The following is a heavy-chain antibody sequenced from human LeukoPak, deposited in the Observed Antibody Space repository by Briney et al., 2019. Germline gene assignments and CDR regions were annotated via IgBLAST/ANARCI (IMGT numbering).Heavy chain of an antibody. J-gene: IGHJ6*03. CDR3: ARRSYSSSWYGFGYYYYMDV. Sequence: GGSLRLSCAASGFTFSSYSMNWVRQAPGKGLEWVSYISSSGSTIYYADSVKGRFTISRDNAKNSLYLQMNSLRAEDTAVYYCARRSYSSSWYGFGYYYYMDVWGKGTTVTISS. CDR1: GFTFSSYS. CDR2: ISSSGSTI. D-gene: IGHD6-13*01. V-gene: IGHV3-48*04.